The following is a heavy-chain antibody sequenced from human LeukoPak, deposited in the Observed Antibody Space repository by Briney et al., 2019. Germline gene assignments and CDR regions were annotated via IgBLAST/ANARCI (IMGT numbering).Heavy chain of an antibody. CDR2: INPGGDNT. Sequence: ASVKVSCKASGYTFTSYYIHWVRQAPGQGLEWMGLINPGGDNTDYAQNFQGRVTMTRDTSTSTVYMGLSSLRSEDTAVYYCARIRDGYNDAYDIWGKGTMVTVSS. D-gene: IGHD5-24*01. V-gene: IGHV1-46*01. CDR3: ARIRDGYNDAYDI. CDR1: GYTFTSYY. J-gene: IGHJ3*02.